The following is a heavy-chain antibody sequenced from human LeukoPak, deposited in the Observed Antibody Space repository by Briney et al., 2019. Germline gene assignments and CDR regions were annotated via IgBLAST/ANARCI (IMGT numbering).Heavy chain of an antibody. CDR1: GFTFSSYW. CDR2: IKQDGSEK. D-gene: IGHD1-7*01. CDR3: ASYNWNYPLDDY. Sequence: PGGALRLSCAASGFTFSSYWMSWVRQAPGKGLEWVANIKQDGSEKYYVDSVKGRFTISRDNAKNSLYLQMNSLRAEDTAVYYCASYNWNYPLDDYWGQGTLVTVSS. V-gene: IGHV3-7*01. J-gene: IGHJ4*02.